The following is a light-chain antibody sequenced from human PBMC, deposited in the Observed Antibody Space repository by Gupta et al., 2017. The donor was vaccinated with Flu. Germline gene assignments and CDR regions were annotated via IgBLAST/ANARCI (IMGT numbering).Light chain of an antibody. CDR2: KAS. J-gene: IGKJ1*01. CDR1: QSISSW. CDR3: QHRNSYPWT. Sequence: DIQMTQSPSTLSASVGDRVTITCRASQSISSWLAWYQQKPGKAPKLLIYKASRVESGVPSRFSGSGSGTEFTLTISSLQPEDLANYYCQHRNSYPWTFGQGTKVEIK. V-gene: IGKV1-5*03.